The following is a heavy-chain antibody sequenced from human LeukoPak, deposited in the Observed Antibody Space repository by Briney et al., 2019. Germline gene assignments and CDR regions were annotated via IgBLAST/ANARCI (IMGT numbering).Heavy chain of an antibody. Sequence: GASVKVSCKASGYTFTGYYMHWVRQAPGQGLEWMGWINPNSGGTNYAQKLQGRVTMTTDTSTSTAYMELRSLRSDDTAVYYCARDSGGIVVVIDYWGQGTLVTVSS. D-gene: IGHD3-22*01. CDR1: GYTFTGYY. V-gene: IGHV1-2*02. CDR2: INPNSGGT. CDR3: ARDSGGIVVVIDY. J-gene: IGHJ4*02.